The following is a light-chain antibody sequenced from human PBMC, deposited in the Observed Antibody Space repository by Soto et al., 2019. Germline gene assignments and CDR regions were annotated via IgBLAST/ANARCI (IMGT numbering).Light chain of an antibody. CDR3: QQYDSSSST. J-gene: IGKJ2*01. CDR1: QNISVW. Sequence: DIQMTQSPSTLSASVGDGVTITCRASQNISVWLAWYQQRPGKAPKFLIYDASNLETGVSSRFSGSGSGTEFTLTIRSLQPDDFATYYGQQYDSSSSTFGPGTKLEIK. CDR2: DAS. V-gene: IGKV1-5*01.